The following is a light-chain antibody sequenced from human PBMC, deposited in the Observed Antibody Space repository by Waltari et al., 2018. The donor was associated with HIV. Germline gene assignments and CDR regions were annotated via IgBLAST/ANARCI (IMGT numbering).Light chain of an antibody. CDR3: QQFYSPPWT. J-gene: IGKJ1*01. CDR2: WAI. Sequence: DIVMTQSPATLAVSLGGRATNTCKSGQTILYSSNNRNYLAWYQQKPGQPPKLLIYWAIIRESGVPDRCSGSESGTDFTLTISSLHAEDVATYYWQQFYSPPWTFGQGTKVEMK. V-gene: IGKV4-1*01. CDR1: QTILYSSNNRNY.